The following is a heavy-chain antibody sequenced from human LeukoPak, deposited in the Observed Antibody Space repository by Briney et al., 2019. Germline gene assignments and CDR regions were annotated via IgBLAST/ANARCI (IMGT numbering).Heavy chain of an antibody. CDR3: ARAESGRPQHYYLDY. V-gene: IGHV3-64*01. CDR2: ISSDGGST. CDR1: GFTFSSYA. J-gene: IGHJ4*02. Sequence: GRSLRLSCAASGFTFSSYAMHWVRQAPGKGLEYVSAISSDGGSTYYANSVKGRFTISRDNSKNTLYLQMGSLRAEEMAVYYSARAESGRPQHYYLDYWGQGTLVTVSS. D-gene: IGHD1-26*01.